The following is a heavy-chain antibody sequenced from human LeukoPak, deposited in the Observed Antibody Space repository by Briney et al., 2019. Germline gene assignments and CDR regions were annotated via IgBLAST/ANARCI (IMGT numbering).Heavy chain of an antibody. CDR1: GFTFSSYA. CDR2: VSGDGAST. V-gene: IGHV3-23*01. Sequence: GGSLRLSCAASGFTFSSYAMSWVRQAPGKGLEWVSSVSGDGASTWYADSVRGRFTISRDHSKNTLDLQMNSLRTDDTAVYYCTKRGGTYFAGMDVWGQGTTVTVSS. D-gene: IGHD1-26*01. J-gene: IGHJ6*02. CDR3: TKRGGTYFAGMDV.